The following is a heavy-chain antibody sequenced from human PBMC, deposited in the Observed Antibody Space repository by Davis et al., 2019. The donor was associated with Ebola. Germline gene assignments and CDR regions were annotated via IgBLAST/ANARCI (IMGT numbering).Heavy chain of an antibody. CDR3: VRDFWSGHTVY. CDR1: GFRLTNNA. J-gene: IGHJ4*02. CDR2: SSTSNGNT. Sequence: ASVKVSCKASGFRLTNNAINWVRQAPGQGLEWVGWSSTSNGNTHYAKKLQDRVIMTTDTSTTTAYMELRSLRSDDTAVYFCVRDFWSGHTVYWGQGTLITVSS. V-gene: IGHV1-18*01. D-gene: IGHD3-3*01.